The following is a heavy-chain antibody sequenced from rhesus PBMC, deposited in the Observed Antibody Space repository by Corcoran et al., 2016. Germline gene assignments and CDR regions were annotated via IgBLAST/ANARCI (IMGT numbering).Heavy chain of an antibody. Sequence: QVQLQQWGEGLVKPSGTLSLTCAVYGGSISGYYYWSWIRQPPGKGLDWIRYIYGNSASTNYHPSLKNRVTISRKTSKNQFSLKLGSMTAGVTAVYYCARNGPHGGSYYYVVSPRTGAFDFWGQGLRVTVSS. CDR3: ARNGPHGGSYYYVVSPRTGAFDF. J-gene: IGHJ3*01. V-gene: IGHV4-73*01. CDR1: GGSISGYYY. D-gene: IGHD3-16*01. CDR2: IYGNSAST.